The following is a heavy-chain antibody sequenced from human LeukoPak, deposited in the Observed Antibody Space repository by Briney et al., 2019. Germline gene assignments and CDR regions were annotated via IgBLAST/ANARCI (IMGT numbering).Heavy chain of an antibody. D-gene: IGHD5-18*01. V-gene: IGHV3-23*01. J-gene: IGHJ3*02. CDR2: ISGSGGST. Sequence: GGSLRLSCAASGFTFSSYAMSWVRQAPGKGLEWVSAISGSGGSTYYADSVKGRFTISRDNSKNTLYLQMNSLRAEDTAVYYCAKRQRGYSYGNSAFDIWGQGTMVTVSS. CDR3: AKRQRGYSYGNSAFDI. CDR1: GFTFSSYA.